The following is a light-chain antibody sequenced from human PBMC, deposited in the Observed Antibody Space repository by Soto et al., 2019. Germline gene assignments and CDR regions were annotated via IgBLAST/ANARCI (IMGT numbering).Light chain of an antibody. CDR1: SSDVGGYNY. J-gene: IGLJ1*01. V-gene: IGLV2-14*01. Sequence: QSALTQPASVSGSPGQSTTISCTGTSSDVGGYNYVSWYQQHPGKAPKLMIYDVSNRPSGVCNRFSGSKSGNTASLTISGLQAEDEADYYCSSYTSSSTDVFGTGTKLTVL. CDR3: SSYTSSSTDV. CDR2: DVS.